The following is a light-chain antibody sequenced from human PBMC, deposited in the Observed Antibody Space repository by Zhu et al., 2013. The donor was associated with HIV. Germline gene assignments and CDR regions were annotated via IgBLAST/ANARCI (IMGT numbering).Light chain of an antibody. CDR3: QQSYSTPRT. CDR1: QSINTY. J-gene: IGKJ4*01. V-gene: IGKV1-39*01. CDR2: AAS. Sequence: DIQMTQSPSSLSASVGDRVTITCRASQSINTYLNWYQHKQGKAPKLLIYAASSLQSGVPSRFSGSGSGTDFTLIISSLQPEDFATYYCQQSYSTPRTFGGGTKVEIK.